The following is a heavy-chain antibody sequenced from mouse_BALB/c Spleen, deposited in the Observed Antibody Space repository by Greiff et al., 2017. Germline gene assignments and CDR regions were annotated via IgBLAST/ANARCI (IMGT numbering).Heavy chain of an antibody. D-gene: IGHD2-4*01. V-gene: IGHV1S81*02. J-gene: IGHJ2*01. CDR1: GYTFTSYW. Sequence: VQLQQPGAELVKPGASVKLSCKASGYTFTSYWMHWVKQRPGQGLEWIGEINPSNGRTNYNEKFKSKATLTVDKSSSTAYMQLSSLTSEDSAVYYCARYDYDVGDYWGQGTTLTVSS. CDR3: ARYDYDVGDY. CDR2: INPSNGRT.